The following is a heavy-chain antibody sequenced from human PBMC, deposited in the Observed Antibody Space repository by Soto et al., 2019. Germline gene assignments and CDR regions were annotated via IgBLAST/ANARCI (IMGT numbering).Heavy chain of an antibody. J-gene: IGHJ6*02. CDR2: IYYSGST. CDR3: ARDTPDYSNSPYYGMDV. Sequence: SETLSLTCTVSGGSISSGGYYWSWIRQHPGKGLEWIGYIYYSGSTYYNPSLKSRVTISVDTSKNQFSLKLSSVTAADTAVYYCARDTPDYSNSPYYGMDVWGQGTTVTVSS. CDR1: GGSISSGGYY. V-gene: IGHV4-31*03. D-gene: IGHD4-4*01.